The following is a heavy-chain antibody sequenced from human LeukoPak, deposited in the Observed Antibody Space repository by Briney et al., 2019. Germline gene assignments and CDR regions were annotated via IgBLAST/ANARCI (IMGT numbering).Heavy chain of an antibody. J-gene: IGHJ4*02. Sequence: PSETLSLTCTVSGGSISSYYWSWIRQPPGKGLEWIGHIYYSGSTNYNPSLKSRVTISVDTSKNQFSLKLSSVTAADTAVYYCARQYYYDSSGLGYWGQGTLVTVSS. CDR1: GGSISSYY. CDR3: ARQYYYDSSGLGY. D-gene: IGHD3-22*01. V-gene: IGHV4-59*01. CDR2: IYYSGST.